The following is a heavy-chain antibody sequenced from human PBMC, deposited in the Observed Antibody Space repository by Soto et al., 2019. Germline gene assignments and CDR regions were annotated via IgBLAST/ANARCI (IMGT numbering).Heavy chain of an antibody. J-gene: IGHJ4*02. CDR3: AHRKKTVIVATDFDY. CDR2: IYWDDDK. V-gene: IGHV2-5*02. D-gene: IGHD2-21*02. CDR1: GFSLTTSGEG. Sequence: QITLRESGPALVKPTQTLTLTCTFSGFSLTTSGEGVGWIRQPPGKAPEWLALIYWDDDKRYSPSLKNRLTISGDTSRSQVVLTMTNMDPVDTATYYCAHRKKTVIVATDFDYWGQGTLVTVSS.